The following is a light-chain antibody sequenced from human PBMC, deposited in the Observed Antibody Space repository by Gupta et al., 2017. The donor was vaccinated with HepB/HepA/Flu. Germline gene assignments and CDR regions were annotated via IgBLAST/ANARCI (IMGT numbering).Light chain of an antibody. CDR3: QQRDNWPRT. J-gene: IGKJ4*01. CDR2: DAS. Sequence: PASLSLSAGERATLACRASQSVSSYLDWYQQKPGQAPRLLIYDASNWASGVPARFSGSGSGTEFTLTISRLEPEDFAVYYCQQRDNWPRTFGGGTKVEIK. CDR1: QSVSSY. V-gene: IGKV3-11*01.